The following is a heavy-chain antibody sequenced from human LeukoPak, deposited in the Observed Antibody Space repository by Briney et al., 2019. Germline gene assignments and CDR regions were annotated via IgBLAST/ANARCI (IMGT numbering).Heavy chain of an antibody. CDR3: ARVAVAGPTGWFDP. CDR2: ISSTSAYI. V-gene: IGHV3-21*01. D-gene: IGHD6-19*01. CDR1: GFALNSYS. Sequence: GGSLRLSCAASGFALNSYSLSWVRQAPWKGLEWVSSISSTSAYIHYADSVKGRFTISRDNTDNVVYLQMNSLRAEDTAVYYCARVAVAGPTGWFDPWGQGTLVTVSS. J-gene: IGHJ5*02.